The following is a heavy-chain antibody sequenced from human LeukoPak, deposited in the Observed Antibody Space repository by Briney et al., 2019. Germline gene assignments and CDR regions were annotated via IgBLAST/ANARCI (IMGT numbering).Heavy chain of an antibody. J-gene: IGHJ5*02. V-gene: IGHV4-31*03. CDR1: GGSISSDDYY. D-gene: IGHD4-17*01. CDR2: TYYSGNT. CDR3: ARYYGDYTNWFDP. Sequence: SQTLSLTCTVSGGSISSDDYYWSWIRQHPGKGLEWIGYTYYSGNTFYNPSLKSRVIISVDTSKNQFSLQLSSVTAADTAVYYCARYYGDYTNWFDPWGQGTLVTVSS.